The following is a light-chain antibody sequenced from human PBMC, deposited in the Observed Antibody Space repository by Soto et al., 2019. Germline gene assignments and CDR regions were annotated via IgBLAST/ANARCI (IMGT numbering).Light chain of an antibody. CDR2: EDD. CDR1: SSDINSYKF. CDR3: CSYTKANTWV. Sequence: QSALTQPASVSASPGQSITISCTGSSSDINSYKFVSWYQVLPGKAPKLIIYEDDYRPPEISSRFSASKSGNTASLPISGVQLEDDSHYFCCSYTKANTWVFGGGTKLTVL. J-gene: IGLJ3*02. V-gene: IGLV2-14*01.